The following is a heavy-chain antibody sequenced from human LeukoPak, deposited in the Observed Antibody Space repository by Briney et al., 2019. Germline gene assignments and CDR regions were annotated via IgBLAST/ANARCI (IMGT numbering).Heavy chain of an antibody. CDR1: GYPFSSYG. J-gene: IGHJ4*02. V-gene: IGHV1-18*01. D-gene: IGHD1-26*01. Sequence: GASVKVSCKGSGYPFSSYGITWVRQAPGQGLEWVGWISAYNGHTQYGQSVQGRVTMTTETSTTTAYLELRNLTSDDTAVYFCASGAYYPFDFWGQGTLVTVSS. CDR2: ISAYNGHT. CDR3: ASGAYYPFDF.